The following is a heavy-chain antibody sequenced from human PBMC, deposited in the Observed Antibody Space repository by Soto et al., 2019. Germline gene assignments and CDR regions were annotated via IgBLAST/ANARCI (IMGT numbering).Heavy chain of an antibody. V-gene: IGHV3-30*03. CDR2: ISYDGSNK. D-gene: IGHD5-18*01. Sequence: GGSLRLSCAASGFTSSSYGMHWVRQAPGKGLEWVAVISYDGSNKYYADSVKGRFTISRDNSKNTLYLQMNSLRAEDTAVYYCAISTAMASYYYYYGMDVWGQGTTVTVSS. CDR3: AISTAMASYYYYYGMDV. CDR1: GFTSSSYG. J-gene: IGHJ6*02.